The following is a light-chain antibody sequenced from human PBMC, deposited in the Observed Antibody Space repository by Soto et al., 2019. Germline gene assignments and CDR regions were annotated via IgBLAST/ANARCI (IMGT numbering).Light chain of an antibody. CDR2: GAS. Sequence: EIVLTQSPGTLSLSPGERATLSCRASQSVSSSVLAWYQQKPGQAPRLLIYGASSRATGIPDRFSGSGSGTDFTLTISRLEPEDFAVYYCQQYGNSPPKSWTFGQGTKVEIK. CDR3: QQYGNSPPKSWT. V-gene: IGKV3-20*01. CDR1: QSVSSSV. J-gene: IGKJ1*01.